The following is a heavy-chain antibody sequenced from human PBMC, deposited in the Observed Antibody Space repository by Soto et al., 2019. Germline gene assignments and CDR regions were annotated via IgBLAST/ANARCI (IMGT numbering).Heavy chain of an antibody. CDR2: IIPILGIA. CDR1: GYTFTSYF. Sequence: GASVKVSCKASGYTFTSYFIHWVRQAPGQGLEWMGRIIPILGIANYAQKFQGRVTITADKSTSTAYMELSSLRSEDTAVYYCARTRLQSAFDIWGQGTLVTGSS. D-gene: IGHD4-4*01. J-gene: IGHJ3*02. V-gene: IGHV1-69*02. CDR3: ARTRLQSAFDI.